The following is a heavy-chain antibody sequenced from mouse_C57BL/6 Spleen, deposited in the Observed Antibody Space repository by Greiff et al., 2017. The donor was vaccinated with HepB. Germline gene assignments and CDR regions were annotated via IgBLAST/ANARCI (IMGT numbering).Heavy chain of an antibody. J-gene: IGHJ2*01. Sequence: QVQLKQPGAELVKPGASVKLSCKASGYTFTSYWMQWVKQRPGQGLEWIGEIDPSDSYTNYNQKFKGKATLTVDTSSSTAYMQLSSLTSEDSAVYYCARTVVDFDYWGQGTTLTVSS. CDR3: ARTVVDFDY. V-gene: IGHV1-50*01. CDR1: GYTFTSYW. CDR2: IDPSDSYT. D-gene: IGHD1-1*01.